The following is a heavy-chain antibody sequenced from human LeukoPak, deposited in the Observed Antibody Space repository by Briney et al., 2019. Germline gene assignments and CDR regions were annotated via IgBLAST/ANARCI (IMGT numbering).Heavy chain of an antibody. D-gene: IGHD3-10*01. Sequence: SATLYLTCNVSGGSVTDYYWSWIRQPPGQGLEWIGYIYYSGSTNYNPSLKSRVTISVDASKNQFSLKLSSVTAADTAVYYCARDRRYYYGSGTQEGWFDPWGQGTLVTVSS. CDR3: ARDRRYYYGSGTQEGWFDP. J-gene: IGHJ5*02. CDR1: GGSVTDYY. V-gene: IGHV4-59*02. CDR2: IYYSGST.